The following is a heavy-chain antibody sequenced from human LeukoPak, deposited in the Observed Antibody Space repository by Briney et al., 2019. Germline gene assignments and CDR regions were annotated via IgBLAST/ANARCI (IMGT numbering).Heavy chain of an antibody. D-gene: IGHD3-9*01. CDR3: AKGPVLRYFDWLNYFDY. J-gene: IGHJ4*02. CDR1: GFTFSSYA. CDR2: ISGSGGST. V-gene: IGHV3-23*01. Sequence: GGSLRLSCAASGFTFSSYAMSWVRQAPGKGLEWVSAISGSGGSTYYADSVKGRFTISRDNSKNTLYLQMNSLRAEDTAVYYCAKGPVLRYFDWLNYFDYWGQGTLVTVSS.